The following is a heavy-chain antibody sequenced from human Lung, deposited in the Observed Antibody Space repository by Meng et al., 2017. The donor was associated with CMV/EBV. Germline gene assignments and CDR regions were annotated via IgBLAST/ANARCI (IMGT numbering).Heavy chain of an antibody. J-gene: IGHJ6*02. Sequence: SXKISXAASGFTFSDYYMSWIRQAPGRGLDWVSYITSSSSATYYADSVKGRFTISRDNAKNSLYLQMNSLRVEDTAVYYCARVKGSFKFAMDVWGQGTXVTVSS. V-gene: IGHV3-11*01. CDR1: GFTFSDYY. CDR3: ARVKGSFKFAMDV. D-gene: IGHD2/OR15-2a*01. CDR2: ITSSSSAT.